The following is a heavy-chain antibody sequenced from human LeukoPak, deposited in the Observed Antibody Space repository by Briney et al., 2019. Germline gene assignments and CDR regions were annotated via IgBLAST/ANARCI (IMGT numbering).Heavy chain of an antibody. CDR3: ARASGRWLPKPYFDY. J-gene: IGHJ4*02. Sequence: PSETLSLTCAVYGGSFSGYYWSWIRQPPGKGLEWIGEINHSGSTNYNPSLKSRVTISVDTSKNQFSLKLSSVTAADTAVYYCARASGRWLPKPYFDYWGQGTLVTVSS. D-gene: IGHD3-22*01. V-gene: IGHV4-34*01. CDR1: GGSFSGYY. CDR2: INHSGST.